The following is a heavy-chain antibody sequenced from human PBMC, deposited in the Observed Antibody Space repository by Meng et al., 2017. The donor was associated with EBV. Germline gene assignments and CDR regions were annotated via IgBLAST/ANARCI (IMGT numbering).Heavy chain of an antibody. D-gene: IGHD2-8*01. CDR1: GFTLRSYS. J-gene: IGHJ4*02. Sequence: EVQLEEPGGGLVKPGESLRLSCAASGFTLRSYSMNWVRLAPGKGLEWVSSISSNSIDIYYADLVKGRFTISRDNAKNSLFLQMNSLRAEDTAVYYCARDRTSNRFDYWGQGTLVTVSS. V-gene: IGHV3-21*01. CDR2: ISSNSIDI. CDR3: ARDRTSNRFDY.